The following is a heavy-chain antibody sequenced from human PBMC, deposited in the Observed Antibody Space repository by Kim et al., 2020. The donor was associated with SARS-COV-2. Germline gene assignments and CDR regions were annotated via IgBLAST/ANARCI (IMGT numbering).Heavy chain of an antibody. D-gene: IGHD3-10*01. J-gene: IGHJ4*02. V-gene: IGHV3-30*04. CDR2: ISYDGSNK. Sequence: WGSLRLSCAASGFTFSSYAMHWVRQAPGKGLEWVAVISYDGSNKYYADSLKGRFTISRDNSKNTLYLQMNSLRAEDTAVYYCSRDVRGTLLWFGELLYYWGQGTLVTVSS. CDR1: GFTFSSYA. CDR3: SRDVRGTLLWFGELLYY.